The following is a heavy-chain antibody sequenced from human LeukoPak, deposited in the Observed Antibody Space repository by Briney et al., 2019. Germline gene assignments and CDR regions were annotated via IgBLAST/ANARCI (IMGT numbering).Heavy chain of an antibody. CDR2: IDHSGST. J-gene: IGHJ6*03. V-gene: IGHV4-38-2*02. CDR1: GYSISSGYY. CDR3: ARARGKTYYYYNYMDV. Sequence: SETLSLTCSVSGYSISSGYYWGWIRQPPGKGLEGIWSIDHSGSTYYNPSLKRRVTISVVTSKNQFSLKLRSVTAADTAVHYCARARGKTYYYYNYMDVSGKGTTVTTSS.